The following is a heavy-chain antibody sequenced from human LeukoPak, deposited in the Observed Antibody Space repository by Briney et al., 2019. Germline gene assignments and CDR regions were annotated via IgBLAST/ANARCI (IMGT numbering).Heavy chain of an antibody. V-gene: IGHV4-34*01. CDR2: INHSGST. CDR3: ARDFAFDI. Sequence: SETLSLTCAVYGGSFSDYYWNWIRQPPGKGLEWIGEINHSGSTSYNPSLKSRVTISIDTSKNQFSLKLSSVTAADTAVYYCARDFAFDIWGQGTMVTVSS. CDR1: GGSFSDYY. J-gene: IGHJ3*02.